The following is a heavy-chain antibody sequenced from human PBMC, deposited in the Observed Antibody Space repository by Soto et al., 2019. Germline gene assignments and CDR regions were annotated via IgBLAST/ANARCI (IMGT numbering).Heavy chain of an antibody. D-gene: IGHD3-22*01. CDR3: ARRGGYDSSGYYLDY. CDR2: IYYSGST. V-gene: IGHV4-59*08. J-gene: IGHJ4*02. CDR1: GGSISSYY. Sequence: SETLSLTCTVSGGSISSYYWSWIRQPPGKGLEWIGYIYYSGSTNYNPSLKSRVTISVDTSKNLFSLKLSSVTAADTAVYYCARRGGYDSSGYYLDYWGQGTLVTVSS.